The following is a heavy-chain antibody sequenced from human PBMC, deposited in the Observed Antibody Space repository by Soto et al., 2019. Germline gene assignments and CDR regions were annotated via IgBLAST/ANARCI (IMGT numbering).Heavy chain of an antibody. J-gene: IGHJ4*02. D-gene: IGHD5-18*01. V-gene: IGHV3-15*07. CDR1: GFTLSNAW. Sequence: PGXSLRLSCAASGFTLSNAWLNWFRQTPGKGLEWVGRIKSQVDGGTADYAAPVRGRFAISRDDSKDTMSLQMNSLKIEDTAVYYCTTQYSYHSDFDYWGQGALVTVSS. CDR2: IKSQVDGGTA. CDR3: TTQYSYHSDFDY.